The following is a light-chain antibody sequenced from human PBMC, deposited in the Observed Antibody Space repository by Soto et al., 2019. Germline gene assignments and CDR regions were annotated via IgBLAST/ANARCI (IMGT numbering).Light chain of an antibody. CDR3: HPCGA. J-gene: IGKJ1*01. CDR1: QSISSY. V-gene: IGKV1-39*01. Sequence: DIQMTQSPSSLSASEGDRVTITCRASQSISSYLNWYQQKPGKAPKLLIYAASSLHRGVPSRFSDCTACTEITRTINGVHSDGYASYYCHPCGAFGQGTKVDIK. CDR2: AAS.